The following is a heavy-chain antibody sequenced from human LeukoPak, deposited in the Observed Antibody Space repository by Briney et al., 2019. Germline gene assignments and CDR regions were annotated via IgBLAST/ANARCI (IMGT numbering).Heavy chain of an antibody. V-gene: IGHV3-21*01. D-gene: IGHD2-21*01. Sequence: GGSLRLFCAASGFTFSSYGMNWVRQAPGKGLEWVSSISSSSSYIYYADSVKGRFTISRDNAKNSLYLQMNSLRAEDTAVYYCARALVIVAPTIYFDYWGQGSLVTVSS. CDR1: GFTFSSYG. CDR3: ARALVIVAPTIYFDY. J-gene: IGHJ4*02. CDR2: ISSSSSYI.